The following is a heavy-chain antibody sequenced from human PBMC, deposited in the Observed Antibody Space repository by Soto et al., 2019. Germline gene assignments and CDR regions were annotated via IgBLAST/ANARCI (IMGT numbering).Heavy chain of an antibody. CDR1: GFSVTTNGMG. CDR3: VHNAGYYTADC. V-gene: IGHV2-5*01. D-gene: IGHD3-3*01. Sequence: QITLKESGPTLVKPTQTLTLTCTFSGFSVTTNGMGVGWIRQPPGKALEWLAVIYWNDDKRYRSSLKSRLTITKDTSKNQVVLIMTNMDPVDTATFFCVHNAGYYTADCWGQGTWVTVSS. CDR2: IYWNDDK. J-gene: IGHJ4*02.